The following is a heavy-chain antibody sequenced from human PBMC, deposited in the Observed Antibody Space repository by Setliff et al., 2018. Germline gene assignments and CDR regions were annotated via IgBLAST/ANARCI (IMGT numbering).Heavy chain of an antibody. D-gene: IGHD5-12*01. J-gene: IGHJ4*02. Sequence: SETLSLTCTVSGDSISSRTYYWSWIRQPAGKGLEWIGQIYTSWSTNYNPSLKSRVTISVDTSKNQFSLKLSSVTAADTAVYYCARGGTFRYFDFWGQGAPVTVSS. CDR2: IYTSWST. CDR1: GDSISSRTYY. CDR3: ARGGTFRYFDF. V-gene: IGHV4-61*09.